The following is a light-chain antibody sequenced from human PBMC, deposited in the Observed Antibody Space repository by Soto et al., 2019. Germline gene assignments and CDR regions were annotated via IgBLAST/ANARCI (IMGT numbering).Light chain of an antibody. Sequence: EIVLTQSPSTLSLSPGERATLSCRTSPSVSRTYVAWYQQKSGQAPRLLIYGASSRATGIPDRFSGSGSGTDFTLTISRLEPDDFAVYYCQQCDSSWTFGQGTKVDIK. CDR3: QQCDSSWT. J-gene: IGKJ1*01. CDR2: GAS. V-gene: IGKV3-20*01. CDR1: PSVSRTY.